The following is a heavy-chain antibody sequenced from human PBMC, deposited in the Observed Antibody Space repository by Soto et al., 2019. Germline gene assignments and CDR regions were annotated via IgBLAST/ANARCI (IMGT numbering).Heavy chain of an antibody. CDR2: IVASGGIT. Sequence: EVQLLESGGGLAQPGGSLRLSCAASGFTFSSYPMSWVRQAPGQGLEWVSGIVASGGITYYADSVKGRFTISRDNSKKTLYLPKNSLRAEDTAVHYCAKNSAAEMRVGYDYWGQGTLVNVSS. J-gene: IGHJ4*02. CDR1: GFTFSSYP. D-gene: IGHD6-25*01. CDR3: AKNSAAEMRVGYDY. V-gene: IGHV3-23*01.